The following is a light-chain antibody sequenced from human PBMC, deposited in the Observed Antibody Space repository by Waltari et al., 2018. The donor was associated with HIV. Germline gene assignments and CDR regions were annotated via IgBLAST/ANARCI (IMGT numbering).Light chain of an antibody. CDR3: AAWDVSVSGRGVI. CDR2: RNN. J-gene: IGLJ2*01. Sequence: QSVLPQPPSASGAPGQHVTISCSGITSNIGRGYVSWFQQLPRPAPKLLRYRNNQRPSGVPDRFSASKSGTSASLAISGLRPDDEADYYCAAWDVSVSGRGVIFGGGTKLTVL. CDR1: TSNIGRGY. V-gene: IGLV1-47*01.